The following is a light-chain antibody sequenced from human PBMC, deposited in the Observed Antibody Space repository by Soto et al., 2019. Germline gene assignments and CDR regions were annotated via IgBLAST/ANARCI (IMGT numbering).Light chain of an antibody. CDR2: GAS. CDR1: QTISNR. V-gene: IGKV3-15*01. Sequence: EVVMTQSPATLSVAPGERATLSCRASQTISNRLAWYQQKPGQAPRLLIYGASTRATGIPDRFRGSGSGTEFTLTISSLQSGDFAVYYCQQYSDWPPGTFGQGTKVEIK. J-gene: IGKJ1*01. CDR3: QQYSDWPPGT.